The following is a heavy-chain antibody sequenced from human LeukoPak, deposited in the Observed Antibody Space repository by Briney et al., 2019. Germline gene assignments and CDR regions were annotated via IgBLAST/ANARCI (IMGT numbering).Heavy chain of an antibody. CDR1: GFTFSHYW. CDR3: ARDSSRGDFEY. D-gene: IGHD3-10*01. J-gene: IGHJ4*02. CDR2: IKHDGSQK. Sequence: PGGSLRLSCAASGFTFSHYWMSWVRRAPGKGLEWVANIKHDGSQKEHVDSVKGRFTISRDNAKNSLFLQMNSLSAEDTAVYFCARDSSRGDFEYWGQGTLVTVSS. V-gene: IGHV3-7*01.